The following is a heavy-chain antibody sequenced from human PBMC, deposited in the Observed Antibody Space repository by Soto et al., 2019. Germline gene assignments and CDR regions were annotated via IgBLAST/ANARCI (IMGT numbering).Heavy chain of an antibody. CDR3: ALGGFIDGYTRKDTCTGMDV. Sequence: VQLVQSGGEVRKPGSSVKLSCKASGGTFNSYTISWVRQAPGQGLEWMGGIIPIFGTANYAQKFQGRVPIIADESTSATYRELRRLRSEDTAVYYCALGGFIDGYTRKDTCTGMDVWGQGTMVTVSS. V-gene: IGHV1-69*01. J-gene: IGHJ6*02. D-gene: IGHD1-1*01. CDR2: IIPIFGTA. CDR1: GGTFNSYT.